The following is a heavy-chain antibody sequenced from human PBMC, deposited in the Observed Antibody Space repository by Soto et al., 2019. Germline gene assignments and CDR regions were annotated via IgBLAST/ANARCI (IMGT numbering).Heavy chain of an antibody. CDR3: ARAEIVVVTATDAFDI. CDR1: GGSFSCYY. Sequence: PSETLSLTCAVYGGSFSCYYWSWIGQPPGKGLEWIGEINHSGSTNYNPSLKSRVTISVDTSKNQFSLKLSSVTAADTAVYYCARAEIVVVTATDAFDIWGQGTMVTVSS. J-gene: IGHJ3*02. V-gene: IGHV4-34*01. CDR2: INHSGST. D-gene: IGHD2-21*02.